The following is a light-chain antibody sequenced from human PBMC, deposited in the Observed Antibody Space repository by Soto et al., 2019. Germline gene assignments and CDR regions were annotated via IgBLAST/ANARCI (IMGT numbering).Light chain of an antibody. CDR2: DAS. V-gene: IGKV1-5*01. J-gene: IGKJ1*01. CDR1: QSISSW. Sequence: DIQMTQSPSTLSASVGDRVTITCRASQSISSWLAWYQQKPGKAPKLLIYDASSLESGVPSRFSGSGSGTEFDLPISSLQPDDFATYYCQQYNSYSGTFGQGTKVEFK. CDR3: QQYNSYSGT.